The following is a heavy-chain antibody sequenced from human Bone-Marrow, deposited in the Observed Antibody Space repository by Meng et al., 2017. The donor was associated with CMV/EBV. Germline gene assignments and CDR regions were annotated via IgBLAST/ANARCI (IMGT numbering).Heavy chain of an antibody. CDR2: IYYSRST. V-gene: IGHV4-61*01. J-gene: IGHJ6*02. CDR1: GGSVSSGSNY. CDR3: ARSQSPYDFWSGYDIPGGYYYYYGMDV. D-gene: IGHD3-3*01. Sequence: SETLSLSCPVSGGSVSSGSNYWSWIRQPPGKGLEWIGYIYYSRSTNYTPSLKSRVTISVDTSKDQVSLKLSSVTAADTAEYYCARSQSPYDFWSGYDIPGGYYYYYGMDVWGQGTTVTVSS.